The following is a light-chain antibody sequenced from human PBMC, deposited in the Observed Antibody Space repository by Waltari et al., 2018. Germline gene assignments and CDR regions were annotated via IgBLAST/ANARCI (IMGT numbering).Light chain of an antibody. CDR2: TNN. CDR1: SSNIGAGYD. CDR3: QSYDNSLSGVV. V-gene: IGLV1-40*01. Sequence: QSVLTQPPSVSGAPGQRVTISCTGNSSNIGAGYDVHWYQQLPETAPKLLIYTNNPRPSGVPDRCSGSKSGTAAALAITGLQAEDEAHYHCQSYDNSLSGVVFGGGTKLTVL. J-gene: IGLJ2*01.